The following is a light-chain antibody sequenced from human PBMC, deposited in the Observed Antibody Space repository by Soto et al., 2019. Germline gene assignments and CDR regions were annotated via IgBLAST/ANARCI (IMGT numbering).Light chain of an antibody. CDR2: EGT. J-gene: IGLJ1*01. CDR1: SSDVGSYNL. Sequence: QSVLTQPASVSGSPGQSITISCTGTSSDVGSYNLVSWYQQNPGKAPKLIIYEGTKRPSGVSNRFSGSKSGNTASLTISGLQAEDEADYYCCSYAGSNTLYVFGTGTKVTVL. V-gene: IGLV2-23*01. CDR3: CSYAGSNTLYV.